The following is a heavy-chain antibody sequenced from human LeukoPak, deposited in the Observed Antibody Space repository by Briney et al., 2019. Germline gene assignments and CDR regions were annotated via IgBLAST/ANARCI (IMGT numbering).Heavy chain of an antibody. CDR2: IKQDGSEK. V-gene: IGHV3-7*01. CDR3: ARDDYGVRNAFDI. D-gene: IGHD4-17*01. J-gene: IGHJ3*02. Sequence: GGALRLSCAASGFTFSSYWMSWVRQAPGRGVEGVANIKQDGSEKYYVDSVKGRFTISRDNAKNSLYLQMNSLRAEDTAVYYCARDDYGVRNAFDIWGQGTMVTVSS. CDR1: GFTFSSYW.